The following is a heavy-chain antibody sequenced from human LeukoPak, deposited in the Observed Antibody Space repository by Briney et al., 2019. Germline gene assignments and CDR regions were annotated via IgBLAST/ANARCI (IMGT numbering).Heavy chain of an antibody. D-gene: IGHD2-15*01. CDR2: IYYSGST. Sequence: SETLSLTCTVSGGSISSGSYYWSWIRQPAGKGLEWIGYIYYSGSTNYNPSLKSRVTISVDTSKNQFSLKLSSVTAADTAVYYCARHRGIGQKFDYWGQGTLVTVSS. CDR1: GGSISSGSYY. J-gene: IGHJ4*02. V-gene: IGHV4-61*10. CDR3: ARHRGIGQKFDY.